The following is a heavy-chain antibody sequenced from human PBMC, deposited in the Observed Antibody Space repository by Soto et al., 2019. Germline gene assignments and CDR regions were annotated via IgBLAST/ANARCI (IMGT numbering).Heavy chain of an antibody. D-gene: IGHD3-22*01. CDR1: RYTFTGYY. CDR3: ARVGYYDSSGPDH. CDR2: SNPNSGCT. V-gene: IGHV1-2*02. Sequence: QVQLLQSGAEVKKPGASVKVSCKASRYTFTGYYMHCVRQAPGQGLEWMGWSNPNSGCTTYAQKFQGRVTMTRDTSISTAYMELSRLRSDDKAVYYCARVGYYDSSGPDHWGQGTLVTVSS. J-gene: IGHJ5*02.